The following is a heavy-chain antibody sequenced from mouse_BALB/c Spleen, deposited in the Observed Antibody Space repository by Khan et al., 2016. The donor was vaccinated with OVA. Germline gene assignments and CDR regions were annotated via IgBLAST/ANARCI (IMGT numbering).Heavy chain of an antibody. CDR1: GYTFTDYY. J-gene: IGHJ3*01. D-gene: IGHD1-2*01. CDR2: ISPGSGDT. CDR3: ARRNYFGYTVAY. Sequence: QVQLQQSGAELARPGASVKLSCKASGYTFTDYYINWVKQRTGQGLEWIGEISPGSGDTYYNEKFKGKGTLTADKSSPTAYMQLSSLTSEASAVYFCARRNYFGYTVAYWGQGTLVTVSA. V-gene: IGHV1-77*01.